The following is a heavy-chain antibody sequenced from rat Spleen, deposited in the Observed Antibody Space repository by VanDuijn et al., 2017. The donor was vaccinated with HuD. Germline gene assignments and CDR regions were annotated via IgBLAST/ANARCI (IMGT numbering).Heavy chain of an antibody. J-gene: IGHJ2*01. V-gene: IGHV3-3*01. CDR3: ARYPNSPLYFDY. Sequence: EVQLQESGPGLVKPSQSLSLTCSVTGYSITSSYRWNWIRKFPGNKLEWMGYINSAGSTNYNPSRKSRISITRDTSKNQFFLQGNSVTTEDTATYYCARYPNSPLYFDYWGQGVMVTVSS. CDR1: GYSITSSYR. D-gene: IGHD1-4*01. CDR2: INSAGST.